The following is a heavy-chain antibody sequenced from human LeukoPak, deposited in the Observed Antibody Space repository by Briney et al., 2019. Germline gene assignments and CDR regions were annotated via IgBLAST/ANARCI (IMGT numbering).Heavy chain of an antibody. CDR1: GGSISSSSYY. D-gene: IGHD5-18*01. CDR2: IYHSGST. CDR3: ARTESDVDTAMAYYFDY. Sequence: PSETLSLTCTVSGGSISSSSYYWGWIRQPPGKGLEWIGSIYHSGSTYYNPSLKSRVTISVDTSKNQFSLKLSSVTAADTAVYYCARTESDVDTAMAYYFDYWGQGTLVTVSS. V-gene: IGHV4-39*07. J-gene: IGHJ4*02.